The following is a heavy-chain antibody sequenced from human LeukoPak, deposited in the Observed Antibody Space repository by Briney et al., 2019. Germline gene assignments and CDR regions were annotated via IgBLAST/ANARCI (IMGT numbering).Heavy chain of an antibody. CDR2: VSSDGSHT. D-gene: IGHD6-13*01. CDR3: ARTPPYNPGTYSGDFDY. V-gene: IGHV3-33*05. CDR1: GFTFSTSH. J-gene: IGHJ4*02. Sequence: GGSLRLSCAASGFTFSTSHMHWVRQAPGKGLQWVAHVSSDGSHTRYADSVKGRFTVSRDNSQNTLHLQMNSLRAEDTAVYYCARTPPYNPGTYSGDFDYWGQGILVTVSS.